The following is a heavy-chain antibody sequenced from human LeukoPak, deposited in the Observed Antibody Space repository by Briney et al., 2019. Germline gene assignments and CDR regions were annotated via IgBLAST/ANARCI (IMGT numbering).Heavy chain of an antibody. V-gene: IGHV3-23*01. CDR3: AKYSRSVTTFLHWFDP. CDR1: GFTFSSYA. CDR2: ISGSGGST. J-gene: IGHJ5*02. D-gene: IGHD4-11*01. Sequence: GGSLRLSCAASGFTFSSYAMSWVRQAPGEGLEWVSAISGSGGSTYYADSVKGRFTISRDNSKNTLYLQMNSLRAEDTAVYYCAKYSRSVTTFLHWFDPWGQGTLVTVSS.